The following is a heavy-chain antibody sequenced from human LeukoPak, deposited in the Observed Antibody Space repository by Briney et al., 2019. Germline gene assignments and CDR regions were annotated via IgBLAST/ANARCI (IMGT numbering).Heavy chain of an antibody. V-gene: IGHV4-4*07. CDR1: GDSISDYD. Sequence: SETLSLTCTVSGDSISDYDGSWVRQPAGKGLEWIGHIHTSGSTNYNPSLKSRITMSVDTSKNQFSLRLSSVTAANTVVYYCATVYSSDWYFDYWGQGTLVTVSS. CDR2: IHTSGST. D-gene: IGHD6-25*01. CDR3: ATVYSSDWYFDY. J-gene: IGHJ4*02.